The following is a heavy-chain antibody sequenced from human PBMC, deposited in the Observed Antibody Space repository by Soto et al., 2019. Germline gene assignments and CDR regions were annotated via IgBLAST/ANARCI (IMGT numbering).Heavy chain of an antibody. CDR1: GYTFTSYG. CDR3: ARERKNYYDSSGYYHDWYFDL. CDR2: ISAYNGNT. D-gene: IGHD3-22*01. J-gene: IGHJ2*01. V-gene: IGHV1-18*04. Sequence: WASVKVSCKASGYTFTSYGISWVRQAPGQGLEWMGWISAYNGNTNYAQKLQGRVTMTTDTSTSTAYMELRSLRSDDTAVYYCARERKNYYDSSGYYHDWYFDLWGRGTLVTVS.